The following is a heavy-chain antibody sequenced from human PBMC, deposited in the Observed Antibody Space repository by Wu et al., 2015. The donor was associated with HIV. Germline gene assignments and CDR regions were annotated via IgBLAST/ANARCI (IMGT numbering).Heavy chain of an antibody. D-gene: IGHD2-2*01. CDR2: INPSGGST. CDR1: GYTFTSYY. J-gene: IGHJ6*03. V-gene: IGHV1-46*03. CDR3: ARGVCSSTSCFYYMDV. Sequence: QVQLVQSGAEVKKPGASVKVSCKASGYTFTSYYMHWVRQAPGQGLEWMGIINPSGGSTSYAQKFQGRVTMTRDTSTSTVYMELSSLRSEDTAVYYCARGVCSSTSCFYYMDVWGKGTTVTVSS.